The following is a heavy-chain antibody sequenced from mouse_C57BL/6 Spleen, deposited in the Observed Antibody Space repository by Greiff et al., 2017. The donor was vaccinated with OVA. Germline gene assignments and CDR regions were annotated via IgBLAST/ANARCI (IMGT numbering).Heavy chain of an antibody. Sequence: QVQLQQPGAELVRPGTSVKLSCKASGYTFTSYWMHWVKQRPGQGLEWIGVIDPSDSYTNYNQKFKGKATLTVDTSSSIAYMQLSSLTSEDSAVYYCARNPPTTVVATVDYWGQGTTLTVSS. V-gene: IGHV1-59*01. J-gene: IGHJ2*01. CDR1: GYTFTSYW. CDR2: IDPSDSYT. CDR3: ARNPPTTVVATVDY. D-gene: IGHD1-1*01.